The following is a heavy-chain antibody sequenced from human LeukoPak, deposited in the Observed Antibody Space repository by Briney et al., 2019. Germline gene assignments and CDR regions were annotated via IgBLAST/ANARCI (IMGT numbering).Heavy chain of an antibody. V-gene: IGHV3-7*04. Sequence: GGSLGPSCAASGFTLRGVRANWVRQAPGKGLEWVASIKQGESERYYVDSVNGRFTISRDNAKNSLYLQMNSLRVEDTAVYYCARGDSSALDIWGQGTMVTVSS. CDR2: IKQGESER. CDR3: ARGDSSALDI. CDR1: GFTLRGVR. J-gene: IGHJ3*02. D-gene: IGHD3-22*01.